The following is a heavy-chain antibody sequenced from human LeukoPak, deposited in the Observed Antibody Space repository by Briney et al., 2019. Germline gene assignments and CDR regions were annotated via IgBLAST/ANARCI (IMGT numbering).Heavy chain of an antibody. CDR1: GYTFTGYY. Sequence: ASVKLSCKASGYTFTGYYMHWVRQAPGQGLEWMGRIHPNSGGTNYAQRFQGRVAMTRDTSISTAYMELSRLRYEATSVYNSGMYFYERSSYGAFDMWSGGRKVTVSS. J-gene: IGHJ3*02. D-gene: IGHD3-22*01. V-gene: IGHV1-2*06. CDR3: GMYFYERSSYGAFDM. CDR2: IHPNSGGT.